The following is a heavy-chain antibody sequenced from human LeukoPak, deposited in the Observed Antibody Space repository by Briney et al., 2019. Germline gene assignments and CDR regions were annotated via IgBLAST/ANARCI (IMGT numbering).Heavy chain of an antibody. CDR1: GYIFTNYW. D-gene: IGHD3-3*01. V-gene: IGHV5-51*01. CDR2: INPGDSDT. J-gene: IGHJ4*02. CDR3: ARRGTTMGDFDY. Sequence: GGSLKISCKGSGYIFTNYWIAWVRQIPGKGREWMGIINPGDSDTRYSPLFQGQVTISADRPIRTTYLQWSSLKASDTAMYYCARRGTTMGDFDYWGQGTLVSVSS.